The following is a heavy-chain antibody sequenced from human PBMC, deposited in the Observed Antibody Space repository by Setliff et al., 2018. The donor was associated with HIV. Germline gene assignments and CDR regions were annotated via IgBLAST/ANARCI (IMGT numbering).Heavy chain of an antibody. CDR3: TRHLPVYYGSGVSYYFDY. V-gene: IGHV4-59*08. CDR2: IANDGST. Sequence: SETLSLTCNVSGDSISRYYWSWIRQPPGKGLEWIGYIANDGSTNYNPPLKSRLSISVDTSKNQVSLKLTSVTAADTAVYYCTRHLPVYYGSGVSYYFDYWGQGTLVTV. J-gene: IGHJ4*02. D-gene: IGHD3-10*01. CDR1: GDSISRYY.